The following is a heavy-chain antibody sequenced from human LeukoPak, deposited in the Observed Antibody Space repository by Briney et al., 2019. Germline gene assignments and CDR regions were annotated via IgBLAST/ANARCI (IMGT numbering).Heavy chain of an antibody. V-gene: IGHV3-53*01. CDR3: AKAGPTYGDVKNILWDY. CDR2: IYSDDTT. J-gene: IGHJ4*02. Sequence: QTGGSLRLSCAAFGFTVSDNYMNWVRQSPGKGLEWVSGIYSDDTTHYADSVKGRFTISRDNSKNTLYLQMNSLRAEDTAVYYCAKAGPTYGDVKNILWDYWGQGTLVTVSS. CDR1: GFTVSDNY. D-gene: IGHD4-17*01.